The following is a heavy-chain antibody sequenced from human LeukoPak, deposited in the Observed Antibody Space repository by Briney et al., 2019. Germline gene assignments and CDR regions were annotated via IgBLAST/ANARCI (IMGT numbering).Heavy chain of an antibody. CDR2: INPNSGGT. D-gene: IGHD6-13*01. Sequence: GSLRVSCTASGYTFTGYDMHWVRQAPGQGLEWMAWINPNSGGTNYAQKFQGRVTITRDTSISTAYMELSRLRSDDTAVYYCARQHSYYYYYMDVWGKGTTVTVSS. J-gene: IGHJ6*03. CDR3: ARQHSYYYYYMDV. V-gene: IGHV1-2*02. CDR1: GYTFTGYD.